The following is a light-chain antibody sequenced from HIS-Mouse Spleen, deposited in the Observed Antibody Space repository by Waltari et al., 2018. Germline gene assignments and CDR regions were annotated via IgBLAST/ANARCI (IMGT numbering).Light chain of an antibody. CDR3: SSYTSSSFNVV. V-gene: IGLV2-14*03. J-gene: IGLJ2*01. Sequence: QSALTQPASVSGSPGQSITISCTGTSSVVGGYNYVSWYQQHPGKAPKLMIYDVSNRPSGVSNRFSGSKSGNTASLTISGLQAEDEADYYCSSYTSSSFNVVFGGGTKLTVL. CDR1: SSVVGGYNY. CDR2: DVS.